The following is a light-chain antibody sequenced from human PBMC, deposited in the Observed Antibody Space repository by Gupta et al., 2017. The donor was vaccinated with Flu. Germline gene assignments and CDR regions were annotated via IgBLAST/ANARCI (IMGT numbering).Light chain of an antibody. CDR1: QSVSSN. CDR2: GAS. J-gene: IGKJ2*01. CDR3: QQYNNWPVT. V-gene: IGKV3-15*01. Sequence: EILMTQPPATLSVSPGERATLSCRASQSVSSNLAWYQQKPGHAPRLLIYGASTRATGIPARFSGSGSGTEFTLTISSLQSEDFAVYYCQQYNNWPVTFGQGTKLEIK.